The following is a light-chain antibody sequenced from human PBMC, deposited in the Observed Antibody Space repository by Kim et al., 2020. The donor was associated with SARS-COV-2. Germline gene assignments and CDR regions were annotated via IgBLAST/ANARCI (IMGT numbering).Light chain of an antibody. J-gene: IGKJ4*01. CDR2: GAS. CDR3: QQYNNWPPLT. Sequence: SPGETATLSCRASESIRTNLGWYQQKPGQAPRLLIFGASNRAPDVPDRFRGSGSGTEFTLTITSLQSEDFAIYYCQQYNNWPPLTFGGGTKVDIK. CDR1: ESIRTN. V-gene: IGKV3-15*01.